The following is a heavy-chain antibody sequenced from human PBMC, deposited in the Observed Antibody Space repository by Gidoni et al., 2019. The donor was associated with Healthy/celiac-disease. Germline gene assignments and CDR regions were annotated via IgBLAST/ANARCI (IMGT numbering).Heavy chain of an antibody. J-gene: IGHJ5*02. CDR3: AKGEVPAARINWFDP. CDR1: GFTFSSSA. CDR2: ISGSGGST. Sequence: EVPLVESGGGLVQPGGSLRLSFSASGFTFSSSAMSWGRQAPGKGLEWVSAISGSGGSTYYADSVKGRFTIARDNSKNTLYLQMNSLRAEDTAVYYCAKGEVPAARINWFDPWGQGTLVTGSS. D-gene: IGHD2-2*01. V-gene: IGHV3-23*04.